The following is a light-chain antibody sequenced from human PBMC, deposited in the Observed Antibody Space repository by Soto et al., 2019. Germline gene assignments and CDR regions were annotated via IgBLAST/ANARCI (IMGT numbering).Light chain of an antibody. CDR3: QSYDSDNQV. CDR2: EDN. CDR1: SGSIASNY. V-gene: IGLV6-57*01. Sequence: NFMLTQPHSVSGSPGKTVTISCTRSSGSIASNYVQWYQQRPGSSPTTVIYEDNQRPSGVPDRFSGSIDSSSNSASLTISGLKTEDEADYYCQSYDSDNQVFGGGTKLTVL. J-gene: IGLJ3*02.